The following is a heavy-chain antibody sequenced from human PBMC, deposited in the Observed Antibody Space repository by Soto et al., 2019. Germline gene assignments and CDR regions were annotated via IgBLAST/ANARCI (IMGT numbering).Heavy chain of an antibody. CDR3: VKDQRSSSAIHYYYGMDV. D-gene: IGHD6-6*01. Sequence: GGSLRLSCSASGFTFSSYAMHWVRQAPGKGLEYVSAISSNGCSTYYADAVKGRFTISRDNSKNTLYLQMSSLRAEDTAVYYCVKDQRSSSAIHYYYGMDVWGQGTTVTVSS. CDR1: GFTFSSYA. CDR2: ISSNGCST. J-gene: IGHJ6*02. V-gene: IGHV3-64D*06.